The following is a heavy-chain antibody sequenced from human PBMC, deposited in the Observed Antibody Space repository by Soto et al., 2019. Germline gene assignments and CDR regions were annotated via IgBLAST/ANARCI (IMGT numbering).Heavy chain of an antibody. CDR2: ISGSGGST. J-gene: IGHJ4*02. CDR3: ARSGYGDYGYRSSKNFDY. V-gene: IGHV3-23*01. Sequence: GGSLRLSCAASGFTFSSYAMSWVRQAPGKGLEWVSAISGSGGSTYYADSVKGRFTISRDNSKNTLYLQMNSLRAEDTVVYYCARSGYGDYGYRSSKNFDYWGQGTLVTVSS. D-gene: IGHD4-17*01. CDR1: GFTFSSYA.